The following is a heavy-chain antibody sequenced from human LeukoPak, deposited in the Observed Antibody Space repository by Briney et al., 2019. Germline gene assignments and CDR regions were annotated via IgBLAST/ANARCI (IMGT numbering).Heavy chain of an antibody. CDR3: TRGGSGSFPHY. V-gene: IGHV3-53*01. J-gene: IGHJ4*02. Sequence: PGGSLRLSCAPSGFTVSSNFLSWVRQPPGKGLEWVSDIYSGGSTYYADSVKGRFTISRDNSKNTLYLQMNSLRAEDTAVYYCTRGGSGSFPHYWGQGTLVTVSS. D-gene: IGHD3-22*01. CDR2: IYSGGST. CDR1: GFTVSSNF.